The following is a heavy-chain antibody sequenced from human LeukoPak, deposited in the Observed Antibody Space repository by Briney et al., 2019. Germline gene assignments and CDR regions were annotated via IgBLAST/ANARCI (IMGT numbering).Heavy chain of an antibody. J-gene: IGHJ4*02. V-gene: IGHV3-30*18. CDR3: AKDGPYYGAGAMYYFDY. Sequence: GRSLRLSCAASGFTFSYYGMHWVRQAPGKGLDWVAVISYDGSNYYYADSVKGRFTISRDNSKNTLDVQMSSLRPEDTAVYYCAKDGPYYGAGAMYYFDYWGQGTPVTVSS. D-gene: IGHD3-10*01. CDR1: GFTFSYYG. CDR2: ISYDGSNY.